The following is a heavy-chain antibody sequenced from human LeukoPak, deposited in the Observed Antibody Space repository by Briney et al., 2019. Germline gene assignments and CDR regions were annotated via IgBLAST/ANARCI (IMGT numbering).Heavy chain of an antibody. D-gene: IGHD4-11*01. CDR3: ARVTPSPYSNFDY. Sequence: PSETLSLTCTVSGGSISSGDSYWSWIRQPPGKGLEWIGYIYHSGNTYYNPSLNIRVTISIHRSKNQFSLKLSSVTAADTAVYYCARVTPSPYSNFDYWGQGTLVTVSS. J-gene: IGHJ4*02. V-gene: IGHV4-30-2*01. CDR1: GGSISSGDSY. CDR2: IYHSGNT.